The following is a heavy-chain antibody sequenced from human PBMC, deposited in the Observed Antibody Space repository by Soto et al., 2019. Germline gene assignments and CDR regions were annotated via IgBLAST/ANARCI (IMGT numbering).Heavy chain of an antibody. Sequence: ASETLSLTCTVSGASMSSSNYYWGWIRQPPGRGLEWIGTMYYSGRTYYNPSLKSRVTTSVDTSKNQFSLKLSAVTATDTAVYYCARHGNTVTTGYYYGMDVWGQGTTVTVSS. V-gene: IGHV4-39*01. CDR1: GASMSSSNYY. CDR2: MYYSGRT. J-gene: IGHJ6*02. CDR3: ARHGNTVTTGYYYGMDV. D-gene: IGHD4-17*01.